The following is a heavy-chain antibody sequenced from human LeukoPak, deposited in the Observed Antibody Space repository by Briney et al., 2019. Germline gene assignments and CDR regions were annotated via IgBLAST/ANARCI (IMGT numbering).Heavy chain of an antibody. CDR2: INTNTGNP. V-gene: IGHV7-4-1*02. J-gene: IGHJ3*02. D-gene: IGHD6-19*01. CDR1: GYTFTTQA. Sequence: ASVKVSCKASGYTFTTQAMNWVRQAPGQGLEWMGWINTNTGNPTYAQGFTGRFVFSLDTSVSTAYLQISSLKAEDTAVYYCAREGAGAHHDAFDIWGQGTMVTVSS. CDR3: AREGAGAHHDAFDI.